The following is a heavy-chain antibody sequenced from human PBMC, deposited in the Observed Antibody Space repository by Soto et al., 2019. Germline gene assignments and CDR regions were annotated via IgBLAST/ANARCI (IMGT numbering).Heavy chain of an antibody. V-gene: IGHV3-21*01. Sequence: GGSLRLSCAASGFTFSSYSMNWVRQAPWKGLEWVSSISSSSSYIYYADSVKGRFTISRDNAKNSLYLQMNSLRAEDTAVYYCAGASGYDAYYYYGMDVWGQGTTVTVSS. J-gene: IGHJ6*02. CDR3: AGASGYDAYYYYGMDV. D-gene: IGHD3-22*01. CDR1: GFTFSSYS. CDR2: ISSSSSYI.